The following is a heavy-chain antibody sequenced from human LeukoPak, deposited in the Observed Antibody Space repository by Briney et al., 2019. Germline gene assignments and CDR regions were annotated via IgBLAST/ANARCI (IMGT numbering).Heavy chain of an antibody. Sequence: GASVKVSCKASGGTFSSYATSWVRQAPGQGLEWMGGIIPIFGTANYAQKFQGRVTITADESTSTAYMELSSLRSEDTAVYYCARELDIVVVPGASDAFHIWGQGTMVTVSS. D-gene: IGHD2-2*01. V-gene: IGHV1-69*13. CDR1: GGTFSSYA. J-gene: IGHJ3*02. CDR2: IIPIFGTA. CDR3: ARELDIVVVPGASDAFHI.